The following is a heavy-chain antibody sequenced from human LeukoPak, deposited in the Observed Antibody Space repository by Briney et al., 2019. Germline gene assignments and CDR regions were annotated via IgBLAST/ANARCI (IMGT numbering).Heavy chain of an antibody. CDR2: INPSSGGT. Sequence: GASVKVSCEDSGYTFTDYYIHWVRQAPGQGLEWMGWINPSSGGTNYAQKFQGRVTMTRDTSINIDYMEMSSLRSDDTAVYYCARDLNGGNSAWGEGTLVTVSS. V-gene: IGHV1-2*02. J-gene: IGHJ5*02. CDR3: ARDLNGGNSA. D-gene: IGHD4-23*01. CDR1: GYTFTDYY.